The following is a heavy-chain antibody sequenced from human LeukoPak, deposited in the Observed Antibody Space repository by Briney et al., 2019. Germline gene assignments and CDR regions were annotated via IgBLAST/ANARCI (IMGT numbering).Heavy chain of an antibody. CDR2: ISYDGSNK. J-gene: IGHJ5*02. CDR1: GFTFSSYG. CDR3: ARGIVVVVSATSNWFDP. Sequence: PGGSLRLSCAASGFTFSSYGMSWVRQAPGKGLEWVAVISYDGSNKYYADSVKGRFTISRDNSKNTLYLQMNSLRADDTAVYYCARGIVVVVSATSNWFDPWGQGTLVTVSS. V-gene: IGHV3-30*03. D-gene: IGHD2-15*01.